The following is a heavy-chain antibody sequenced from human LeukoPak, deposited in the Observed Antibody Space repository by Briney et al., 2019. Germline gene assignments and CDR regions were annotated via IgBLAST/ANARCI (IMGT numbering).Heavy chain of an antibody. Sequence: QPGGSLRLSCAASGFTFSSYSMNWVRQAPGKGLEWVSYISTSSSSIYYADSVKGRFTISRDNAKNSLYLQMNSLRDEDTAVYYCATWGYSMIVVAYFDYWGQGTLVTVSS. J-gene: IGHJ4*02. CDR3: ATWGYSMIVVAYFDY. V-gene: IGHV3-48*02. CDR1: GFTFSSYS. CDR2: ISTSSSSI. D-gene: IGHD3-22*01.